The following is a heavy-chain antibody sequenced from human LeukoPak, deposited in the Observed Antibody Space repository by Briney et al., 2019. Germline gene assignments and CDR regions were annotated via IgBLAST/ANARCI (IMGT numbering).Heavy chain of an antibody. Sequence: SETLSLTCAVYGGSFSGYHWSWIRQPPGKELEWIGEINHSGSTNSNPSLKSRITLSVDTSKNQFSLKLSSVTAADTAVYYCARRWYSGSQTLYYWGQGTLVTVSS. D-gene: IGHD1-26*01. CDR3: ARRWYSGSQTLYY. CDR1: GGSFSGYH. CDR2: INHSGST. J-gene: IGHJ4*02. V-gene: IGHV4-34*01.